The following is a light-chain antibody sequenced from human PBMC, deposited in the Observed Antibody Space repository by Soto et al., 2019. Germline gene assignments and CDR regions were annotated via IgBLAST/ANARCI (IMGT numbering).Light chain of an antibody. CDR3: QQYNSYLT. Sequence: EIVLTQSPGTLSLSPGERATLSCRASQSVSSNNLAWYQQRPGQAPRVVIYGASTRATGIPERFSGSGSGTDFTLTISRLEPEDFATYYCQQYNSYLTFGGGTKVEI. J-gene: IGKJ4*01. V-gene: IGKV3-20*01. CDR2: GAS. CDR1: QSVSSNN.